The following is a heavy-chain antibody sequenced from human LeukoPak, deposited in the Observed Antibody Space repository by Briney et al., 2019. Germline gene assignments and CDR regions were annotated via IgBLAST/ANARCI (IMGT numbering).Heavy chain of an antibody. J-gene: IGHJ6*03. CDR1: GYIFIDYE. V-gene: IGHV1-8*03. CDR2: MNPKSGDT. CDR3: ARGRYMDV. Sequence: ASVKVSCKTSGYIFIDYEINWVRQATGQGLEWMGWMNPKSGDTGYEQKFQGRVTITRDSPISTVYMELSSLRSDDTALYYCARGRYMDVWGKGTTVTVSS.